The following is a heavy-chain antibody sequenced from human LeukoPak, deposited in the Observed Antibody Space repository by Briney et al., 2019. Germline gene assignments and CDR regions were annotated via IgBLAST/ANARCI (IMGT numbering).Heavy chain of an antibody. CDR1: GFTFSSYG. Sequence: PGRSLRLSCAASGFTFSSYGMHWVRQAPGKGLEWVAVIWYDGSNKYYADSVKGRFTISRDNSKNTLYLQTNSLRAEDTAVYYCARASNYYDSSGYYSVGYWGQGTLVTVPS. CDR3: ARASNYYDSSGYYSVGY. D-gene: IGHD3-22*01. V-gene: IGHV3-33*01. CDR2: IWYDGSNK. J-gene: IGHJ4*02.